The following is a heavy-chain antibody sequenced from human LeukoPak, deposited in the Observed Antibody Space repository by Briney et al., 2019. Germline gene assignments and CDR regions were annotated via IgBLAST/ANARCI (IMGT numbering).Heavy chain of an antibody. CDR2: INPSGGST. CDR3: ARDRNPTYYYDSSGYYFDY. CDR1: GYTFTSYY. V-gene: IGHV1-46*01. J-gene: IGHJ4*02. D-gene: IGHD3-22*01. Sequence: AASVKVSCKASGYTFTSYYMHWVRQAPGQGLEWMGIINPSGGSTSYAQKFQGRVTVTRDTSTSTVYMELSSLRSEDTAVYYCARDRNPTYYYDSSGYYFDYWGQGTLVTVSS.